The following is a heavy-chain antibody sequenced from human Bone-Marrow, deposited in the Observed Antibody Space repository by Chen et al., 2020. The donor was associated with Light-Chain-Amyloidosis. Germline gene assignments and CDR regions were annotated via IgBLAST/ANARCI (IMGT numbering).Heavy chain of an antibody. V-gene: IGHV3-11*01. CDR1: GFTFRDYY. CDR2: ITPSGSAM. Sequence: QVQLVESGGGLVKPGGSLRLSCAASGFTFRDYYMSWIRQAPGKGLEYVSYITPSGSAMYYADSVKGRFTISRDNANNLLYLQMNSLRAEDTAVYYCAKDIIAAGLHFDYWGQGAQVTVSS. CDR3: AKDIIAAGLHFDY. D-gene: IGHD6-13*01. J-gene: IGHJ4*02.